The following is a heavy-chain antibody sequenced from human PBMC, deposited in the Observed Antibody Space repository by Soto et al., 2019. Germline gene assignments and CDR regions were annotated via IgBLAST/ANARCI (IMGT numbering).Heavy chain of an antibody. CDR3: ARAYYDNRGYSLGGMDV. CDR1: GFTFSTYD. V-gene: IGHV3-13*01. CDR2: IGTDDET. D-gene: IGHD3-22*01. J-gene: IGHJ6*02. Sequence: LRLSCVGCGFTFSTYDMHWVRQNVVKGREWVSSIGTDDETCYLDSGRGGLTISREDAKNSLYLQMDSLRAGDTAVYYCARAYYDNRGYSLGGMDVWGQGTMVTVSS.